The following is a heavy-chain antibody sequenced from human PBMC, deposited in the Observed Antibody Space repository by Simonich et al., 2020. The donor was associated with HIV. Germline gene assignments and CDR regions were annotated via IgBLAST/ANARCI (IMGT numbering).Heavy chain of an antibody. CDR2: IHPSGRT. D-gene: IGHD6-13*01. J-gene: IGHJ2*01. CDR1: GYSISSGYY. V-gene: IGHV4-38-2*01. Sequence: QVQLQESGPGLVKPSETLSLTCAVSGYSISSGYYWGWIRQPPGKGLEWIGRIHPSGRTYYNPSLKSRVTISVDPSKNQFSLKMRSVTAADTAVYYCARSGYSSSWSHWYFDLWGRGTLVTVSS. CDR3: ARSGYSSSWSHWYFDL.